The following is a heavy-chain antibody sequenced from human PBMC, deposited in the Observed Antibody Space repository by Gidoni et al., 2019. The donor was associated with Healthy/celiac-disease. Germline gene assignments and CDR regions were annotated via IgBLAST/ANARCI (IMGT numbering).Heavy chain of an antibody. CDR3: ARSYSSSWYEDY. V-gene: IGHV4-39*01. CDR2: IYYSGST. CDR1: GGPISSSSYY. J-gene: IGHJ4*02. Sequence: QLQLQESGPGLVKPSETLSLTCTVSGGPISSSSYYWGWIRQPPGKGLEWIGSIYYSGSTYYNPSLKSRVTISVDTSKNQFSLKLSSVTAADTAVYYCARSYSSSWYEDYWGQGTLVTVSS. D-gene: IGHD6-13*01.